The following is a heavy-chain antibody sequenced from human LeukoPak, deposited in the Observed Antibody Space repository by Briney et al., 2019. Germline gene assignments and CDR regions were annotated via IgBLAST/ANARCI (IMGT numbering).Heavy chain of an antibody. Sequence: PSETLSLTCSVSGGSICSSGHYWGWIRQSPEKGLDWIGSIYSNGNTYYNPSVKSRVTISVDTSKNQFSLKLTSVTAAETAVYYCARSATVTTGYFDYWGQGVLVTVSS. CDR2: IYSNGNT. V-gene: IGHV4-39*07. CDR1: GGSICSSGHY. D-gene: IGHD4-17*01. CDR3: ARSATVTTGYFDY. J-gene: IGHJ4*02.